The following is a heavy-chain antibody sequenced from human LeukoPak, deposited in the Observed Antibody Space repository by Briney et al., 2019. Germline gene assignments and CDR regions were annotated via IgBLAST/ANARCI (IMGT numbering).Heavy chain of an antibody. CDR1: GGTFASYA. V-gene: IGHV1-69*05. CDR3: ARVSTEVDTAMAVFDY. D-gene: IGHD5-18*01. CDR2: IIPIFGTV. Sequence: SVKVSCEASGGTFASYAISWVRQAPGQGLEWMGRIIPIFGTVNYAQKFQGRVTMTTDESTSAAYMELSSLRSEDTAVYYCARVSTEVDTAMAVFDYWGQGTLVTVSS. J-gene: IGHJ4*02.